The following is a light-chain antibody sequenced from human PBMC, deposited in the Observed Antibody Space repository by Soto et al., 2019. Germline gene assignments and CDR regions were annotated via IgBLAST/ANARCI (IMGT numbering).Light chain of an antibody. CDR3: QQQNSYVPT. J-gene: IGKJ1*01. CDR1: QSIGSW. V-gene: IGKV1-5*01. CDR2: EAS. Sequence: DIQMTLSPSTLTASVGDRVTITCRASQSIGSWLAWYQQKPGKAPKLLIYEASTLEKGVPSRLSGSGSGTEFTLAISSLQPDDFASYYCQQQNSYVPTFGQGTKVDIK.